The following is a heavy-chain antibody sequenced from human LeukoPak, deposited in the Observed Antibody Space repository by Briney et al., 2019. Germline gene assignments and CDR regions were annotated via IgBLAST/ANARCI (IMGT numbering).Heavy chain of an antibody. CDR2: IKQDGSQT. CDR1: GFTFSTYW. Sequence: PGGSLRLSCAASGFTFSTYWMSWVRQAPGKGLEWVANIKQDGSQTYYVDSVRCRFTISRDNAKNSLYLQMNSLAAEGTAVYYCARLYCSSATCYANLDYWGQGALVAVSS. V-gene: IGHV3-7*04. D-gene: IGHD2/OR15-2a*01. CDR3: ARLYCSSATCYANLDY. J-gene: IGHJ4*02.